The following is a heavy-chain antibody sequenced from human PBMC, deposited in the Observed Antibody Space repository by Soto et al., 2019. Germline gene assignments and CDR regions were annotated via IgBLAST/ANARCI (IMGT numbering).Heavy chain of an antibody. Sequence: QLWESGGGLVQPGGSLRLSCVASEFTFSSYAMSWVRQAPGKGLEWVSAISGSGVSTYYADSVKGRFAVSRDNSKSTLYLQMNSLRDEDTAVYYCAKVPTGEMGTVFQAFDIWGQGTMVTVSS. V-gene: IGHV3-23*01. J-gene: IGHJ3*02. CDR3: AKVPTGEMGTVFQAFDI. CDR2: ISGSGVST. D-gene: IGHD1-26*01. CDR1: EFTFSSYA.